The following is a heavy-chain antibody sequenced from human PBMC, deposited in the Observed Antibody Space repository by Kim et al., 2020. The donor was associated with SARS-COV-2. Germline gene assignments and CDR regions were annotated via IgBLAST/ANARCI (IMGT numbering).Heavy chain of an antibody. V-gene: IGHV3-23*01. J-gene: IGHJ4*02. D-gene: IGHD3-22*01. CDR2: ISGSGGST. Sequence: GGSLRLSCAASGFTFSSYAMSWVRQAPGKGLEWVSAISGSGGSTYYADSVKGRFTISRDNSKNTLYLQMNSLRAEDTAVYYCAKPPFWWLQYDSSGPSPVWGQGTLVTVSS. CDR3: AKPPFWWLQYDSSGPSPV. CDR1: GFTFSSYA.